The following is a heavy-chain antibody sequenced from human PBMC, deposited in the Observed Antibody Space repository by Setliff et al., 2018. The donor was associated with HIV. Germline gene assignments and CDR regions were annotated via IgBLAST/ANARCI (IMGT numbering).Heavy chain of an antibody. CDR2: IIPIFGTA. J-gene: IGHJ4*02. D-gene: IGHD3-10*01. CDR1: GGTFSSFA. CDR3: ATDRTQTGISLVRGRLTDPARYPLDY. Sequence: SVKVSCKASGGTFSSFAISWVRQAPGQGLEWMGGIIPIFGTANYAQKFQGRVTITADEFTSTAYMELSSLTSDDTAVYYCATDRTQTGISLVRGRLTDPARYPLDYWGQGTLVTVSS. V-gene: IGHV1-69*13.